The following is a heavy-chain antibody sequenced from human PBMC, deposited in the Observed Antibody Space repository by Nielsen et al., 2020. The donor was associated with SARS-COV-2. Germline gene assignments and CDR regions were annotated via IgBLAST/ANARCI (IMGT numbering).Heavy chain of an antibody. CDR3: AGGFYDSRGYNLVY. V-gene: IGHV4-61*10. CDR1: GGSVSSGSYY. CDR2: ISETGST. Sequence: SETLSLTCTVSGGSVSSGSYYWSWIRQSAGKGLEWIGRISETGSTNYNPSLRSRLTMSVDTSKNQFSLRLSSVTAADTAVYYCAGGFYDSRGYNLVYWGQGTLVTVSS. J-gene: IGHJ4*02. D-gene: IGHD3-22*01.